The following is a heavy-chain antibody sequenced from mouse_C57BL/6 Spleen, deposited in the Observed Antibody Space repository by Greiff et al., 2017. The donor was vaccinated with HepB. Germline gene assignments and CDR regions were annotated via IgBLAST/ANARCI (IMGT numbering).Heavy chain of an antibody. CDR2: ISNGGGST. J-gene: IGHJ4*01. Sequence: EVKLQESGGGLVQPGGSLKLSCAASGFTFSDYYMYWVRQTPEKRLEWVAYISNGGGSTYYPDTVKGRFTISRDNAKNTLYLQMSRLKSEDTAMYYCARHSPDSSGSYAMDYWGQGTSVTVSS. CDR1: GFTFSDYY. V-gene: IGHV5-12*01. CDR3: ARHSPDSSGSYAMDY. D-gene: IGHD3-2*02.